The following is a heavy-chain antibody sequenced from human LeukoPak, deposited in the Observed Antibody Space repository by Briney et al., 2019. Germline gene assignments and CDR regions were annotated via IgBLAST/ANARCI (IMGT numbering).Heavy chain of an antibody. D-gene: IGHD2-2*01. CDR2: IIPIFGTA. Sequence: ASVKVPCKASGGTFSSYAISWVRQAPGQGLEWMGGIIPIFGTANYAQKFQGRVTITADESTSTAYMELSSLRSEDTAVYYCASRGGGFVVVPAAKAYYMDVWGKGTTVTVSS. CDR1: GGTFSSYA. CDR3: ASRGGGFVVVPAAKAYYMDV. V-gene: IGHV1-69*13. J-gene: IGHJ6*03.